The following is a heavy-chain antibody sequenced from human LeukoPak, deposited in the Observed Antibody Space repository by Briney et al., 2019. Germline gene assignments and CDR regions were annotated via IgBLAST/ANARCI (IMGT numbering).Heavy chain of an antibody. D-gene: IGHD1-1*01. CDR3: GKATKTGTGTPALAIDY. CDR1: GFIFSDYY. J-gene: IGHJ4*02. Sequence: GGSLRLSCAASGFIFSDYYMSWIRQAPGKGLEWVSYISTTSSYTAYADSVRGRFTISRDNAKNSQYLQMNGLRAEDTAVYFCGKATKTGTGTPALAIDYWGQRTLVTVSS. V-gene: IGHV3-11*05. CDR2: ISTTSSYT.